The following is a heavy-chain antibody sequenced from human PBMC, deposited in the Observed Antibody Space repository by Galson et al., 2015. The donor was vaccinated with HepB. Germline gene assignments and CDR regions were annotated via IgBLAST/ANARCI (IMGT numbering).Heavy chain of an antibody. V-gene: IGHV1-18*01. CDR2: ISAYNGNT. Sequence: SVKVSCKASGYTFTSYGISWVRQAPGQGLEWMGWISAYNGNTNYAQKLQGRVTMTTDTSTSTAYMELRSLRSDDTAVYYCAREGGRYCSSTSCPDYYYYYMDVWGKGTTVTVSS. J-gene: IGHJ6*03. CDR3: AREGGRYCSSTSCPDYYYYYMDV. CDR1: GYTFTSYG. D-gene: IGHD2-2*01.